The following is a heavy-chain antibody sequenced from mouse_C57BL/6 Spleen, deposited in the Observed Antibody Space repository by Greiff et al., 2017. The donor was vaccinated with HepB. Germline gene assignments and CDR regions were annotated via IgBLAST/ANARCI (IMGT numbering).Heavy chain of an antibody. CDR3: ARGGGRGAMDY. Sequence: QVQLQQSGAELMKPGASVKLSCKATGYTFTGYWIEWVKQRPGHGLEWIGEILPGSGSTNYNEKFKGKATFTADTSSNTAYMQLSSLTTEESPLYYGARGGGRGAMDYWGQGTSVTVSS. J-gene: IGHJ4*01. V-gene: IGHV1-9*01. CDR2: ILPGSGST. CDR1: GYTFTGYW.